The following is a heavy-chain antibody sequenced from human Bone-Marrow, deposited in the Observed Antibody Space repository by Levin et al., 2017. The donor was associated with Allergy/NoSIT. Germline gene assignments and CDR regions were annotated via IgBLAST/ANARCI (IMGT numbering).Heavy chain of an antibody. V-gene: IGHV3-30*04. CDR1: GFMFTTYG. Sequence: AGGSLRLSCAASGFMFTTYGMHWVRQAPGKGLEWVAVISYDGSHKYYRESVKGRYTISRDNSKNTLYLQMTSLRAEDTAVYYCARDGDYCSSSTCNGINWFDSWGQGTLVTVSS. J-gene: IGHJ5*01. CDR2: ISYDGSHK. D-gene: IGHD2-2*01. CDR3: ARDGDYCSSSTCNGINWFDS.